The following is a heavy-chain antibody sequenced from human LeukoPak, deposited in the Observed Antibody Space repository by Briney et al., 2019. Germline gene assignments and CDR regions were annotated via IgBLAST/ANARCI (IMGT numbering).Heavy chain of an antibody. J-gene: IGHJ4*02. Sequence: TGGSLRLSCAASGFTFKNFAMTWVRQAPGKGLEWVSTITTTGGTTYYADSVKGRFTMSRDNSKNTLYLQMNSLRAEDTAVYYCAMYSSSAEIDYWGQGTLVTVSS. D-gene: IGHD6-6*01. V-gene: IGHV3-23*01. CDR2: ITTTGGTT. CDR1: GFTFKNFA. CDR3: AMYSSSAEIDY.